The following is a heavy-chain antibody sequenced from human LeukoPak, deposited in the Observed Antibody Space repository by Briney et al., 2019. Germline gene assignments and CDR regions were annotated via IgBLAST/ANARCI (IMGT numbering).Heavy chain of an antibody. CDR1: GFTFSSYS. CDR2: ISSSSSYI. D-gene: IGHD3-9*01. Sequence: PVGSLRLSCAASGFTFSSYSMNWVRQAPGKGLEWVSSISSSSSYIYYADSVKGRFTISRDNAKNSLYLQMNSLRAEDTAVYYCARDSNYDILTGYYSCYIDYWGQGTLVTVSS. V-gene: IGHV3-21*01. J-gene: IGHJ4*02. CDR3: ARDSNYDILTGYYSCYIDY.